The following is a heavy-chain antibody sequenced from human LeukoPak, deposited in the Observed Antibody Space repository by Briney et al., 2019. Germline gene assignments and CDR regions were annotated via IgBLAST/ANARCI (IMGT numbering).Heavy chain of an antibody. Sequence: PSETLSLTCTDSGGSISSYYWSWIRQPPGKGLEWIGYIYTSGSTNYNPSLKSRVTISVDTSKNQFSLKLSSVTAADTAVYYCARLSPVNDDAFDIWGQGTMVTVSS. CDR2: IYTSGST. J-gene: IGHJ3*02. CDR3: ARLSPVNDDAFDI. V-gene: IGHV4-4*09. CDR1: GGSISSYY. D-gene: IGHD1-1*01.